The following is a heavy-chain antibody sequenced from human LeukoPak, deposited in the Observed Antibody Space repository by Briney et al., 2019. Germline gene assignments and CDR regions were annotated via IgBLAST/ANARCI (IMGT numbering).Heavy chain of an antibody. J-gene: IGHJ3*02. CDR3: AKGDYCSGGSCYRNAFDI. CDR1: GFTFSSYA. V-gene: IGHV3-30*18. Sequence: GGSPRLSCAASGFTFSSYAMHWVRQAPGKGLEWVAVISYDGSNKYYADSVKGRFTISRDNSKNTLYLQMNSLRAEDTAVYYCAKGDYCSGGSCYRNAFDIWGQGTMVTVSS. D-gene: IGHD2-15*01. CDR2: ISYDGSNK.